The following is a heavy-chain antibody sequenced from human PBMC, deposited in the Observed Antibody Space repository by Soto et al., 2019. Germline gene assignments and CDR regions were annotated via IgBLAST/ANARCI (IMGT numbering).Heavy chain of an antibody. Sequence: PGESLKISCKGSGYSFTSYWISWVRQMPGKGLEWMGRIDPSDSYTNYSPSFQGHVTISADKSISTAYLQWSSLKASDTAMYYCARLNYYGSGSYYPRHDYWGQGTLVTVSS. CDR3: ARLNYYGSGSYYPRHDY. J-gene: IGHJ4*02. D-gene: IGHD3-10*01. V-gene: IGHV5-10-1*01. CDR2: IDPSDSYT. CDR1: GYSFTSYW.